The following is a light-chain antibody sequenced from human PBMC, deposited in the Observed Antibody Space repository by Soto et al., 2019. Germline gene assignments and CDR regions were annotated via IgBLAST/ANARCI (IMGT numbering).Light chain of an antibody. CDR3: QKYNGAPFT. J-gene: IGKJ3*01. V-gene: IGKV1-27*01. CDR1: QGISNY. Sequence: DIQMTQSPSSLSASVGDRVTITCRASQGISNYLAWYQQKPGKVPKLRIYAASTLQSGVPSRFSGSGSGTDFTLTISSLQPEDGATYYCQKYNGAPFTFGPGTKVDIK. CDR2: AAS.